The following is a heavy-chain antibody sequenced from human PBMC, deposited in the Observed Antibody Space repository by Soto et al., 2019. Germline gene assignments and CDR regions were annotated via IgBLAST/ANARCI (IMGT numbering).Heavy chain of an antibody. J-gene: IGHJ4*02. Sequence: QITLKESGPTLVKPTQTLTLTCAFSGFSLSTSGVGVGWIRQPPGKALEWLALIYWDDDKRYSPSLKSRLTITKDTSKNQVVLTMTNMDPVDTATYYCAHVYGGYDNFDYWGQGTLVTVSS. CDR2: IYWDDDK. D-gene: IGHD5-12*01. V-gene: IGHV2-5*02. CDR1: GFSLSTSGVG. CDR3: AHVYGGYDNFDY.